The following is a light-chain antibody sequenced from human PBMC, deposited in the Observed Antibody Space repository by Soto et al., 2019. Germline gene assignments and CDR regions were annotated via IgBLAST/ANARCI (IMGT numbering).Light chain of an antibody. CDR1: SSDVGGYNS. V-gene: IGLV2-14*01. CDR3: SSYRSGSTLVV. Sequence: QSVLTQPASVSGSPGQSITISCTGTSSDVGGYNSVSWYQQHPGKVPKLMIYEVSNRPSGVSNRFSGSKSGDTASLTISGLQAEDEADYYCSSYRSGSTLVVFGGGTKLTVL. CDR2: EVS. J-gene: IGLJ2*01.